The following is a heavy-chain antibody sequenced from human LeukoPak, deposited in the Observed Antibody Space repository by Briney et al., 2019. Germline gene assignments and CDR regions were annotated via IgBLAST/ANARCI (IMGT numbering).Heavy chain of an antibody. D-gene: IGHD5-18*01. CDR1: GFTFSDYY. Sequence: GGSLRLSCAASGFTFSDYYMSWIRQAPGKGLEWVSYITYNSGTIFYADSVKGRFTISRDNAKDSLYLQMSSLRDEDTAVYYCARDSGYSYADDYWGQGTLVTVSS. V-gene: IGHV3-11*01. CDR3: ARDSGYSYADDY. CDR2: ITYNSGTI. J-gene: IGHJ4*02.